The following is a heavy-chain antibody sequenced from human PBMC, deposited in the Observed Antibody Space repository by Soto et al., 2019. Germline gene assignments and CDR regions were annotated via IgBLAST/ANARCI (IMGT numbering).Heavy chain of an antibody. J-gene: IGHJ4*02. CDR1: GGSINTFY. Sequence: SETLSLTCTVSGGSINTFYWSWVRQPAGKGLEWIGRIFSSGSTSFNPSLESRVAMSVDTSKNHFSLNLSSVTAADMAVYYCAREGSYSAYNFAHGIQLWSFDFWGQGALVT. V-gene: IGHV4-4*07. D-gene: IGHD5-12*01. CDR2: IFSSGST. CDR3: AREGSYSAYNFAHGIQLWSFDF.